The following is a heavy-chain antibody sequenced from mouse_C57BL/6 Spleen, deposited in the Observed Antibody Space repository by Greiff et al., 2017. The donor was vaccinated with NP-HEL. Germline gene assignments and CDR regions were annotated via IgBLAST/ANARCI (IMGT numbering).Heavy chain of an antibody. J-gene: IGHJ2*01. CDR1: GYAFSSSW. D-gene: IGHD1-1*01. Sequence: QVQLQQSGPELVKPGASVKISCKASGYAFSSSWMNWVKQRPGKGLEWIGRIYPGDGDTNYNGKFKGKATLTADKSSSTAYMQLSSLTSEDSAVYFCARGNYGSSYDFDYWGQGTTLTVSS. CDR3: ARGNYGSSYDFDY. CDR2: IYPGDGDT. V-gene: IGHV1-82*01.